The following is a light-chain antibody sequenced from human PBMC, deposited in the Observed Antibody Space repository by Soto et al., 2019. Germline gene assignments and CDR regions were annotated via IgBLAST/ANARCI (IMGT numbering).Light chain of an antibody. J-gene: IGKJ1*01. CDR1: QSVSNNY. CDR3: QQYGSSGT. CDR2: GAS. V-gene: IGKV3-20*01. Sequence: EIVSTQSPCTLSLSPGERATLSCRASQSVSNNYLAWYQQKPGQAPRLLIYGASNRATGIPDRFSGSGSGTDFTLTISSLEPEDFAVYYCQQYGSSGTFGQGSKVDIK.